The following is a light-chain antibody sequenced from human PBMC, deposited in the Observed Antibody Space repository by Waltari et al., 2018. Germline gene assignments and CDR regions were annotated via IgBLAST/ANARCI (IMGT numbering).Light chain of an antibody. V-gene: IGLV4-69*01. CDR3: QTGGHGTWV. Sequence: QLVLTQSPSASASLGASVKLTCTLSSGHSSTVTAWHQQQPEKGPRYLMKVNSDGSHSKGDKIPDRFSGSSSGAEHYLTISSLQSEDEADYYCQTGGHGTWVFGGGTKLTVL. CDR1: SGHSSTV. J-gene: IGLJ3*02. CDR2: VNSDGSH.